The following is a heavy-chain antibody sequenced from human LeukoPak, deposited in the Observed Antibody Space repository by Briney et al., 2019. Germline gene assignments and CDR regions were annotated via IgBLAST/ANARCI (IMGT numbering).Heavy chain of an antibody. V-gene: IGHV4-39*07. D-gene: IGHD6-13*01. CDR1: GGSISSSSYY. J-gene: IGHJ3*02. CDR2: IYYSGST. CDR3: ARDESGGSSSDI. Sequence: PSETLSLTCTVSGGSISSSSYYWGWIRQPPGKGLEWIGSIYYSGSTYYNPSLKSRVTISVDTSKSQFFLKLNSVTAADTAVYYCARDESGGSSSDIWGQGTMVTVSS.